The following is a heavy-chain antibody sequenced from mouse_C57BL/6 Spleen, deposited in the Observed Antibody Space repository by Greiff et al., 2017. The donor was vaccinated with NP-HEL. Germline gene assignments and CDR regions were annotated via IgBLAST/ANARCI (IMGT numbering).Heavy chain of an antibody. CDR1: GYTFTSYW. D-gene: IGHD1-1*01. V-gene: IGHV1-69*01. CDR3: ARGSREYFDY. Sequence: QVQLQQPGAELVMPGASVKLSCKASGYTFTSYWMHWVKQRPGQGLEWIGEIDPSDSYTNYNQKFKGKSTLTVDKSSSTAYMQLSSLTSEDSAVYYCARGSREYFDYLGQGTTLTVSS. CDR2: IDPSDSYT. J-gene: IGHJ2*01.